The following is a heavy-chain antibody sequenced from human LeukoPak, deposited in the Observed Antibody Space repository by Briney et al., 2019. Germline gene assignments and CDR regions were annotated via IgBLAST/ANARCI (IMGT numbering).Heavy chain of an antibody. CDR1: GYTFTSYG. CDR3: ARITANLFAGWFDP. CDR2: ISAYNGNT. J-gene: IGHJ5*02. Sequence: ASVKVSCKASGYTFTSYGISWVRQAPGQGLEWMGWISAYNGNTNYAQTLQGRVTMTTDTSTSTAYMELRSLRSDDTAVYYCARITANLFAGWFDPWGQGTLVTVSS. V-gene: IGHV1-18*01. D-gene: IGHD1-20*01.